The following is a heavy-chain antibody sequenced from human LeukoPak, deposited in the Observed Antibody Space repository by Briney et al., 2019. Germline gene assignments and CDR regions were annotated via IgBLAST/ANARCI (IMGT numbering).Heavy chain of an antibody. Sequence: GGSLRLSCAASGLTFDDYAMHWVRQAPGKGLEWVSLISWDGGSTYYADSVKGRFTISRDNSKNSLYLQMNSLRAEDTALYYCAKGGSYYYYYMDVWGKGTTVTVSS. CDR2: ISWDGGST. J-gene: IGHJ6*03. CDR1: GLTFDDYA. V-gene: IGHV3-43D*03. CDR3: AKGGSYYYYYMDV. D-gene: IGHD3-16*01.